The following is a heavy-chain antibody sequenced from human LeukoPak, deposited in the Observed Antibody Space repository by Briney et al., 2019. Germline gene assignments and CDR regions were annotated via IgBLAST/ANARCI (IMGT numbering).Heavy chain of an antibody. Sequence: GSLRLSCAASGFTFNTYTMNWVRQAPGKGLEWVSSISSSSSYIYYADSVKGRFTISRDNAKNSLYLQMNSLRAEDTAVYYCAKTRPLDSSSWSHGDYWGQGTLVTVSS. D-gene: IGHD6-13*01. CDR3: AKTRPLDSSSWSHGDY. CDR1: GFTFNTYT. J-gene: IGHJ4*02. CDR2: ISSSSSYI. V-gene: IGHV3-21*04.